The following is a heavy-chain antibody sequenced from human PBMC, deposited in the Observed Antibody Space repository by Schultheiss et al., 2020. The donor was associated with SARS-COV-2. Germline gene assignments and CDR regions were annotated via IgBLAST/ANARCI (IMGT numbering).Heavy chain of an antibody. CDR1: GGSISSSSYY. J-gene: IGHJ6*02. Sequence: SETLSLTCTVSGGSISSSSYYWGWIRQPPGKGLEWIGSIYYSGSTYYNPSLKSRVTISVDTSKNQFSLKLSSVTAADTAVYYCARSPRWYYDSSGYWRRENYYYYYGMDVWGQGTTVTVSS. CDR3: ARSPRWYYDSSGYWRRENYYYYYGMDV. V-gene: IGHV4-39*01. D-gene: IGHD3-22*01. CDR2: IYYSGST.